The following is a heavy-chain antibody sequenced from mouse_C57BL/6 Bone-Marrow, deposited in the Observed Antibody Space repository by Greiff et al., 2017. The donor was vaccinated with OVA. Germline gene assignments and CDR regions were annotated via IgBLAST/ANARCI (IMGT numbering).Heavy chain of an antibody. D-gene: IGHD1-1*01. Sequence: VQLQQSGAELVRPGTSVKVSCKASGYAFTNYLIEWVKQRPGQGLEWIGVINPGSGGTNYNEKFKGKATLTADKSSSTAYMQLSSLTSEDAAVYFCAREPSITTVVATDWYFDVWGTGTTVTVSS. CDR3: AREPSITTVVATDWYFDV. J-gene: IGHJ1*03. CDR1: GYAFTNYL. V-gene: IGHV1-54*01. CDR2: INPGSGGT.